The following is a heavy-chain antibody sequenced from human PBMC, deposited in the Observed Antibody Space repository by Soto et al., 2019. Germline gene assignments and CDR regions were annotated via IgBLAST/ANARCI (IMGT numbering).Heavy chain of an antibody. V-gene: IGHV4-59*01. J-gene: IGHJ2*01. CDR1: GGSISSYY. D-gene: IGHD2-15*01. CDR2: IYYSGST. CDR3: ARDGAGFVESYWYFDL. Sequence: SETLSLTCTVSGGSISSYYWSWIRQPPGKGLEWIGYIYYSGSTNYNPSLKSRVTISVDTSKNQFSLKLSSVTAADTAVYYCARDGAGFVESYWYFDLWGRGTLVTVSS.